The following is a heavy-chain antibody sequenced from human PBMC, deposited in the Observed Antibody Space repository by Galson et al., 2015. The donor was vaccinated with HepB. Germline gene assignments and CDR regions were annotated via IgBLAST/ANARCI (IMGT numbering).Heavy chain of an antibody. D-gene: IGHD4-23*01. J-gene: IGHJ6*03. CDR1: GGTFSSYA. CDR2: IIPIFGTA. CDR3: ARDEMLVTGNYYYYYMDV. Sequence: SVKVSCKASGGTFSSYAISWVRQAPGQGLEWMGGIIPIFGTANYAQKFQGRVTITADESTSTAYMELSSLRSEDTAVYYCARDEMLVTGNYYYYYMDVWGKGTTVTVSS. V-gene: IGHV1-69*13.